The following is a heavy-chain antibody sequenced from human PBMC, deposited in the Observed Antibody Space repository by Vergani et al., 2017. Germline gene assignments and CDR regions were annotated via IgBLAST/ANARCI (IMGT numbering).Heavy chain of an antibody. J-gene: IGHJ4*02. CDR2: IYVSGIT. V-gene: IGHV4-61*02. CDR3: AVRGIAAPIEY. D-gene: IGHD6-13*01. CDR1: GASINNDFYY. Sequence: QVQLQESGPGLVKPSQTLSLTCTVSGASINNDFYYWHWIRQPAGKGLEWIGRIYVSGITDYNSSLQSRVSMSVDTSKTQFSLKLSSVTAADTAVYYCAVRGIAAPIEYWGQGTLVTGSS.